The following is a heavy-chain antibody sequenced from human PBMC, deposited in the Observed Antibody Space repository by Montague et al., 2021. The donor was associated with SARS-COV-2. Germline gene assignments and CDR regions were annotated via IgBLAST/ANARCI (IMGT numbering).Heavy chain of an antibody. CDR2: IDWDEDK. CDR1: GFSLSTSGMR. J-gene: IGHJ4*02. V-gene: IGHV2-70*04. D-gene: IGHD3-9*01. Sequence: VKPTQTLTLTCTFSGFSLSTSGMRASWIRQPPGKALEWLARIDWDEDKFYSTSLKTRLTISKDTSKNQVVLTMTNMDPVDTATYYCARSYYDILTAYYTPFDYWGQGNLVTVSS. CDR3: ARSYYDILTAYYTPFDY.